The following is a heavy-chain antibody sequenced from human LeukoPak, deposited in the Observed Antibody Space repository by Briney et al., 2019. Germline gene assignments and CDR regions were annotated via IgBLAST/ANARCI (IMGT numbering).Heavy chain of an antibody. CDR1: GFTFSDYY. Sequence: GGSLRLSCAASGFTFSDYYMSWIRQALGKGLEWVSYISSSGSTIYYADSVKGRFTISRDNAKNSLYLQMNSLRAEDTAVYYSARGNSSGWLYYFDYWGQGTLVTVSS. CDR3: ARGNSSGWLYYFDY. D-gene: IGHD6-19*01. J-gene: IGHJ4*02. V-gene: IGHV3-11*01. CDR2: ISSSGSTI.